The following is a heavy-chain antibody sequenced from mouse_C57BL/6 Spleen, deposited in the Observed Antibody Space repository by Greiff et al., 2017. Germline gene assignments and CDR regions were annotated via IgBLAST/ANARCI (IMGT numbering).Heavy chain of an antibody. D-gene: IGHD1-1*01. Sequence: VNLVESGPGLVQPSQSLSITCTVSGFSLTSYGVHWVRQSPGKGLEWLGVIWRGGSTDYNAAFMSRLSITKDNSKSQVFFKMNSLQADDTAIYDCATHYGSSYDAMDYWGQGTSVTVSS. CDR2: IWRGGST. CDR1: GFSLTSYG. J-gene: IGHJ4*01. V-gene: IGHV2-5*01. CDR3: ATHYGSSYDAMDY.